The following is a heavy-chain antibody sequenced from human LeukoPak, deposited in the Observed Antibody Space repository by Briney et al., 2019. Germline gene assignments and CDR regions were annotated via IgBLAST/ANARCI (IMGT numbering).Heavy chain of an antibody. CDR2: ISAYNGNT. CDR3: ARGSAVRGWDDYSGYYPTFDY. V-gene: IGHV1-18*01. J-gene: IGHJ4*02. D-gene: IGHD3-22*01. CDR1: GYTFTSYG. Sequence: ASVKVSCKASGYTFTSYGISWVRQAPGQGLEWMGWISAYNGNTNYAQKLQGRVTMTRDMSTSTVYMELSSLRSEDTAVYYCARGSAVRGWDDYSGYYPTFDYWGQGTLVTVSS.